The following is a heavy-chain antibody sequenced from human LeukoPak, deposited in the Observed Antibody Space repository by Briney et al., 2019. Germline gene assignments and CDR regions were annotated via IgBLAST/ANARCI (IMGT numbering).Heavy chain of an antibody. CDR2: IYYSGTT. CDR1: GGSISSSNW. V-gene: IGHV4-4*02. D-gene: IGHD3-22*01. J-gene: IGHJ4*02. CDR3: ARGMEYDPSGYSHMTRSVALRY. Sequence: SETLSLTFAVSGGSISSSNWWSWVRQPPGKGLEWIGCIYYSGTTYYNPSLKSRVTISVDTSKNQFSLRLTSVTAADTAVYFCARGMEYDPSGYSHMTRSVALRYWGQGTLVTVSS.